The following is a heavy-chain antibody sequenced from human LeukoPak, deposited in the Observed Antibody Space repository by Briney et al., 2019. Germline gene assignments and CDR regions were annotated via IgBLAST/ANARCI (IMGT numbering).Heavy chain of an antibody. CDR3: ARDLDYGVYADY. J-gene: IGHJ4*02. CDR1: GFTFSDYY. Sequence: PGGSLRPSCAASGFTFSDYYMSWIRQAPGKGLEWVSYISGSGSTIYYADSVKGRFTISRDNAKNSLYLQMNSLRAEDTAVYYCARDLDYGVYADYWGQGTLVTVSS. V-gene: IGHV3-11*01. CDR2: ISGSGSTI. D-gene: IGHD4-17*01.